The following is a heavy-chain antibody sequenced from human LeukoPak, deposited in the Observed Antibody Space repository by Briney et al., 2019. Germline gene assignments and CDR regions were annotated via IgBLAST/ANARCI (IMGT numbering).Heavy chain of an antibody. V-gene: IGHV4-34*01. CDR3: ASSRDYYTMDV. CDR2: INHSGST. CDR1: GGSFSGYY. Sequence: SETLSLTCAVYGGSFSGYYWSWIRQPPGKGLEWIGEINHSGSTNYNPSLKSRVTISVDTSKNQFFLKLSSVTAADTAVYYCASSRDYYTMDVWGQGTTVTVSS. J-gene: IGHJ6*02. D-gene: IGHD2-21*01.